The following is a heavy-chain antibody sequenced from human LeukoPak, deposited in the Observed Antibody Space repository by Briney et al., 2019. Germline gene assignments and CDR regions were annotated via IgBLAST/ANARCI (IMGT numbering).Heavy chain of an antibody. Sequence: ASVKVSCKASGYTFTSYDINWVRQATGQGLEWMGWMNPNSGNTGYAQKFQGRVTMTRNTSISTAYMELSSLRSEDTAVYYCARLKVAAAAFDYWGQGTLVTVSS. D-gene: IGHD6-13*01. CDR2: MNPNSGNT. CDR1: GYTFTSYD. J-gene: IGHJ4*02. CDR3: ARLKVAAAAFDY. V-gene: IGHV1-8*01.